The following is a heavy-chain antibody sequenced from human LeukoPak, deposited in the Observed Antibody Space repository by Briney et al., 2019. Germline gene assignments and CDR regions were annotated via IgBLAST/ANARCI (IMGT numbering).Heavy chain of an antibody. CDR2: ISGSGGGT. CDR3: AKRGVVIRVILVGFHKEAYYFDS. Sequence: GGSLRLSCAVSGITLSNYAMSWVRQAPGKGLEWVAGISGSGGGTNYADSVKGRFTISRDNPKNTLFLQMNNLSADDTAVYFCAKRGVVIRVILVGFHKEAYYFDSWGQGALVTVSS. CDR1: GITLSNYA. D-gene: IGHD3-10*01. V-gene: IGHV3-23*01. J-gene: IGHJ4*02.